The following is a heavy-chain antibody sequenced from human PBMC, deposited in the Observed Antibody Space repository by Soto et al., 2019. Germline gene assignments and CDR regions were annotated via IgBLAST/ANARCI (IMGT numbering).Heavy chain of an antibody. J-gene: IGHJ5*01. CDR2: ISASGSDT. CDR3: TKVLSPLVLTNNFDS. V-gene: IGHV3-23*01. D-gene: IGHD3-9*01. Sequence: GGSLRLSCAASGFTFSDYYMSWIRQAPGKGLEWVSGISASGSDTFYADSVKGRFTISKDTFKDTLFLQMNSLRAEDTAIYYCTKVLSPLVLTNNFDSWGQGTLVTVSS. CDR1: GFTFSDYY.